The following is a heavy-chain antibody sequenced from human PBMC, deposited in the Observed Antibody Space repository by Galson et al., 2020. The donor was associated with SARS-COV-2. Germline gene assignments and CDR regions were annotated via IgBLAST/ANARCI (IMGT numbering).Heavy chain of an antibody. J-gene: IGHJ3*02. CDR3: AREVGPVGDSAFDI. CDR1: DYSISSGDY. CDR2: IYGGGNT. Sequence: ASETLSLTCTVSDYSISSGDYWGWVRQPPGKGLEWIGTIYGGGNTYYNPSFESRVIISEDTSKNQFSLNLRSLTAADTAVYYCAREVGPVGDSAFDIWGQGTMVNVSS. D-gene: IGHD4-17*01. V-gene: IGHV4-38-2*02.